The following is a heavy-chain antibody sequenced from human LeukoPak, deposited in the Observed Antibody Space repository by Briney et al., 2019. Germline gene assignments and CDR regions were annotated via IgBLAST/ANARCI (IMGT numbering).Heavy chain of an antibody. D-gene: IGHD2-2*01. V-gene: IGHV4-31*03. CDR3: ATPYCSTLSCLDVFNI. CDR2: KYYSGSA. Sequence: SQTLSLTCNVSGVSISDGRYYWAWIRQHQGKGLEWIGYKYYSGSAKYTPSLKSRLTISVDTPNNQFSLQLRSVTAADTAIYYCATPYCSTLSCLDVFNIWGQGRMVTVSS. J-gene: IGHJ3*02. CDR1: GVSISDGRYY.